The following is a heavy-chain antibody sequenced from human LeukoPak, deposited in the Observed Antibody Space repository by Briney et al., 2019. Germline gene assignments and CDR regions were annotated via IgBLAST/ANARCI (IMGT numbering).Heavy chain of an antibody. CDR1: GFTFSSYA. J-gene: IGHJ6*02. CDR3: AKAAGYDIAYYYYGMDV. D-gene: IGHD3-9*01. V-gene: IGHV3-23*01. Sequence: GGSLRLSCAASGFTFSSYAMSWVRQAPGKGLEWVSAISGNGGSTYYADSVKGRFTISRDNSKNTLYLQMNSLRAEDTAVYYCAKAAGYDIAYYYYGMDVWGQGTTVTVSS. CDR2: ISGNGGST.